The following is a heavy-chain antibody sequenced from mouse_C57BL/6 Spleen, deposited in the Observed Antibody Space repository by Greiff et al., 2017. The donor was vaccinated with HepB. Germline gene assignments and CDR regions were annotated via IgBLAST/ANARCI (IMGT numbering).Heavy chain of an antibody. CDR1: GYTFTEYT. CDR3: ARHEDQFPYDYDTYFDV. CDR2: FYPGSGSI. Sequence: QVHVKQSGAELVKPGASVKLSCKASGYTFTEYTIHWVKQRSGQGLEWIGWFYPGSGSIKYNEKFKDKATLTADKSSSTVYMELSRLTSEDSAVYFCARHEDQFPYDYDTYFDVWGTGTTVTVSS. J-gene: IGHJ1*03. V-gene: IGHV1-62-2*01. D-gene: IGHD2-4*01.